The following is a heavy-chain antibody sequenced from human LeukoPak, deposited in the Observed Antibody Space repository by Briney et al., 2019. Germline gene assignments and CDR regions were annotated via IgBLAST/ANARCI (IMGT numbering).Heavy chain of an antibody. CDR2: IYYSGST. J-gene: IGHJ3*02. CDR3: ARGGVVSGSYSGNAFDI. Sequence: PSETLSLTCTVSGGSISSGGYYWSWIRQHPGKGLEWIGYIYYSGSTYYNPSLKSRVTISVDTSKNQFSLKLSSVTAADTAVYYCARGGVVSGSYSGNAFDIWGQGTMVTVSS. D-gene: IGHD1-26*01. V-gene: IGHV4-31*03. CDR1: GGSISSGGYY.